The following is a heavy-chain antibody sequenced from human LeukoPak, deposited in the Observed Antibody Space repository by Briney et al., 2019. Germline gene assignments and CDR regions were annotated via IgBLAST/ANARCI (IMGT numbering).Heavy chain of an antibody. J-gene: IGHJ4*02. CDR2: INPNSGGT. CDR1: GYTFTGHY. V-gene: IGHV1-2*02. CDR3: ARDDKIAVAGFDY. D-gene: IGHD6-19*01. Sequence: ASVKVSCKASGYTFTGHYMHWVRQAPGQGLEWMGWINPNSGGTNYAQEFQGRVTMTRDTSISTAYMELSRLRSDDTAVYYCARDDKIAVAGFDYWGQGTLVTVSS.